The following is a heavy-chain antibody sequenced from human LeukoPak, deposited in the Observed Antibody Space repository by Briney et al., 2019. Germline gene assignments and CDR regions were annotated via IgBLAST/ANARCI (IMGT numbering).Heavy chain of an antibody. V-gene: IGHV3-30*04. CDR2: ISYDGSNK. Sequence: GRSLRLSCAASGFTFSSYAMHWVRQAPGKGLEWVAVISYDGSNKYYGDSVKGRFTISRDNSKTTLYLQMNSLRAEDTAVYYCAKDRVASTRPKDAFDIWGQGTMVTVSS. J-gene: IGHJ3*02. D-gene: IGHD2-2*01. CDR3: AKDRVASTRPKDAFDI. CDR1: GFTFSSYA.